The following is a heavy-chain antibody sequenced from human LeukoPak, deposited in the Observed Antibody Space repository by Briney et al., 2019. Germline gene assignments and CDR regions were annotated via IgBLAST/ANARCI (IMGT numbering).Heavy chain of an antibody. J-gene: IGHJ4*02. CDR3: ARDLWSYYDSSGFSY. Sequence: PGGSLRLSCVGSRFSFSNYAMNWVRQAPGKGLEWVSYISSSSSTIYYADSVKGRFTISRDNAKNSLYLQMNSLRAEDTAVYYCARDLWSYYDSSGFSYWGQGTLVTVSS. CDR1: RFSFSNYA. CDR2: ISSSSSTI. D-gene: IGHD3-22*01. V-gene: IGHV3-48*01.